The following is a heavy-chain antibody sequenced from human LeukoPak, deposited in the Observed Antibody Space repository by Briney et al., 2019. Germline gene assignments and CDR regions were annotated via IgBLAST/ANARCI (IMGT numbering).Heavy chain of an antibody. D-gene: IGHD3-22*01. Sequence: ASVKVSCKASGYTFTGYYIHWVRQAPGQGLEWMGWINPNSGGTNYAQKFQGRVTMTRNTSISTAYMELSSLRSEDTAVYYCARIRSSGYLDYWGQGTLVTVSS. CDR2: INPNSGGT. J-gene: IGHJ4*02. V-gene: IGHV1-2*02. CDR1: GYTFTGYY. CDR3: ARIRSSGYLDY.